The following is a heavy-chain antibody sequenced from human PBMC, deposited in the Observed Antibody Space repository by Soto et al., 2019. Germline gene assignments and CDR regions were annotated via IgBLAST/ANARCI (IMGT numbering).Heavy chain of an antibody. CDR2: IYPGDSDT. CDR1: GDSFTSYW. CDR3: AREMYDDSSGHGGSS. V-gene: IGHV5-51*01. Sequence: PGESLKICCKGSGDSFTSYWIGWLRQMPGKGLEWMGIIYPGDSDTRYSPSFQGQVTISADKSISTAYLQWSSLKASDTAMYYCAREMYDDSSGHGGSSCGQGSLVIVSS. D-gene: IGHD3-22*01. J-gene: IGHJ4*02.